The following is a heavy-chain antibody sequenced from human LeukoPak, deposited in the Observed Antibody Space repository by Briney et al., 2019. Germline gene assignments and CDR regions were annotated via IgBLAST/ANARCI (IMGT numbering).Heavy chain of an antibody. Sequence: GGSLRLSCAASGFTFSSYAMSWVRPAPGEGLEWVSAICGSGGSTHYADSVKGRFTISRDNSKNTLYMQMNSLRAEDTAVYYCAKNWVASSWFNWFDPWGQGTLVTVSS. CDR1: GFTFSSYA. CDR3: AKNWVASSWFNWFDP. V-gene: IGHV3-23*01. D-gene: IGHD6-13*01. CDR2: ICGSGGST. J-gene: IGHJ5*02.